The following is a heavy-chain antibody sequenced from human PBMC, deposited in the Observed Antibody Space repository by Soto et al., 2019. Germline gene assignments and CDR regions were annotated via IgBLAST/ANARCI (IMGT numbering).Heavy chain of an antibody. D-gene: IGHD6-13*01. J-gene: IGHJ4*02. V-gene: IGHV4-39*01. CDR2: IYYSGST. CDR3: ARGIAAAGAYFDY. Sequence: QLQLQESGPGLVKPSETLSLTCTVSGGSISSSSYYWGWIRQPPGKGLEWIGSIYYSGSTYYNPSLKSQVTISVDTSKNQFSLKLSSVTAADTAVYYCARGIAAAGAYFDYWGQGTLVTVSS. CDR1: GGSISSSSYY.